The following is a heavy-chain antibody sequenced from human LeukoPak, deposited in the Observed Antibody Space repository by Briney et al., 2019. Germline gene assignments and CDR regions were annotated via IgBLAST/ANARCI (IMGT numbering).Heavy chain of an antibody. CDR1: GYTFTGYY. D-gene: IGHD6-6*01. J-gene: IGHJ5*02. Sequence: ASVKVSCKASGYTFTGYYMHWVRQAPGQGLEWMGRINPSSGGTNYAQKFQGRVTMTRDTSISTAYMELSRLRSDDTAVYYCARVMAARQDNWFDPWGQGTLVTVSS. V-gene: IGHV1-2*06. CDR2: INPSSGGT. CDR3: ARVMAARQDNWFDP.